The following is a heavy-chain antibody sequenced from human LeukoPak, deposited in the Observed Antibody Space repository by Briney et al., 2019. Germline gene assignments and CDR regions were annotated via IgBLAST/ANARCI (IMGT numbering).Heavy chain of an antibody. CDR3: ARDSASALDI. CDR2: ISNNGDTT. Sequence: GGSLRLSCAASGFTFRSYALHWVRQAPGKGLEYLSGISNNGDTTYNADSVKGRFTISRDDSKNTLYLQMGSLRAEDTAVCYCARDSASALDIWGQGTLVTVSS. J-gene: IGHJ3*02. CDR1: GFTFRSYA. V-gene: IGHV3-64*02.